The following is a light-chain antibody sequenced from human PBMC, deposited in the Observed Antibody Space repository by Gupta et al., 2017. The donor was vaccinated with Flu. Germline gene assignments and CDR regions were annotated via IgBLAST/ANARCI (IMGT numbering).Light chain of an antibody. CDR2: EDF. CDR1: NLVDKF. J-gene: IGLJ2*01. V-gene: IGLV3-1*01. CDR3: QAWDSGTAKGV. Sequence: GGNLVDKFASGYRQKSGQSPVSIIYEDFKRPSGIPERISGSNSENTATLTIRGTQVLDESVYYCQAWDSGTAKGVFGGGTKLTVL.